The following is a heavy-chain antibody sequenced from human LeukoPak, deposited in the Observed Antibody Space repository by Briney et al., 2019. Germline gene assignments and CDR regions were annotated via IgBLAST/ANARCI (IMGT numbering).Heavy chain of an antibody. CDR1: GYTFTSYG. V-gene: IGHV1-18*01. CDR3: ATSSGYRPSGYDSSGYCDAFDI. Sequence: ASVKVSCKASGYTFTSYGISWVRQAPGQGLEWMGWISAYNGNTNYAQKLQGRVTMTTDTSTSTAYMELRSLRSEDTAVYYCATSSGYRPSGYDSSGYCDAFDIWGQGTMVTVSS. D-gene: IGHD3-22*01. CDR2: ISAYNGNT. J-gene: IGHJ3*02.